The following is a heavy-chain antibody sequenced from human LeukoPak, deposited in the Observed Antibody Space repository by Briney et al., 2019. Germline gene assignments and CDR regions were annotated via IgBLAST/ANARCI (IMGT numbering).Heavy chain of an antibody. CDR3: ARVVVVTADHDAFDI. CDR2: IYYTGST. V-gene: IGHV4-61*01. J-gene: IGHJ3*02. Sequence: SETLSLTCTVSGGSVSSDSYYWSWIRQPPGKGLEWIGYIYYTGSTNYNPSLKSRLTISVDTSKNQFSLKLSSVTAADTAVYYCARVVVVTADHDAFDIWGQGTMVTVSS. D-gene: IGHD2-21*02. CDR1: GGSVSSDSYY.